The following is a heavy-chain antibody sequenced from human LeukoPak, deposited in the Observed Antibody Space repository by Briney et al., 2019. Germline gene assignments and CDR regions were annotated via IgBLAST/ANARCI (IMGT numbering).Heavy chain of an antibody. Sequence: ASVKVSCKASGYTFTSYYMHWVRQAPGQGLEWMGIINPSGGSTSYAQKFQGRVTMTRDMSTSTVYMELSSLRSEDTAVYYCARNAARVGSYYYYYYMDVWGKGTTVTVSS. CDR3: ARNAARVGSYYYYYYMDV. D-gene: IGHD6-6*01. CDR1: GYTFTSYY. J-gene: IGHJ6*03. CDR2: INPSGGST. V-gene: IGHV1-46*01.